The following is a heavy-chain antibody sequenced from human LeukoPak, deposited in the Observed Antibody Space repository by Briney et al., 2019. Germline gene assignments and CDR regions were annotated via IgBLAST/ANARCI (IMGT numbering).Heavy chain of an antibody. CDR2: ISYDGSNK. CDR3: ARDSRPQEQGYSYGYGGFDY. Sequence: GGSLRLSCAASGSTFSIYAMHWVRQAPSKGLEWVAVISYDGSNKYYADSVKGRFTISRDNSKNTLSLQMNSLRAEDTAVYYCARDSRPQEQGYSYGYGGFDYWGQGTLVTVSS. V-gene: IGHV3-30-3*01. J-gene: IGHJ4*02. D-gene: IGHD5-18*01. CDR1: GSTFSIYA.